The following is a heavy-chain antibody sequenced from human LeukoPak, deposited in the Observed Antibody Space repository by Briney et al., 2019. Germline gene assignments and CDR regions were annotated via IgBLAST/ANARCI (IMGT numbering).Heavy chain of an antibody. CDR1: GGSISSYY. V-gene: IGHV4-59*12. Sequence: PSETLSLTCTVSGGSISSYYWSWIRQPPGKGLEWIGYIYYSGSTNYNPSLKSRVTISVDTSKNQFSLKLSSVTAADTAVYYCARDKGSGWRRYFDYWGQGTLVTVSS. CDR2: IYYSGST. CDR3: ARDKGSGWRRYFDY. D-gene: IGHD6-19*01. J-gene: IGHJ4*02.